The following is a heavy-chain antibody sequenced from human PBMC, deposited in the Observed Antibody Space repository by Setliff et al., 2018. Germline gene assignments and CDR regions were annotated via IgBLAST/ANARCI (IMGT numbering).Heavy chain of an antibody. CDR2: INHSGST. Sequence: PSETLSLTCAVYGGSFSGYYWSWIRQPPGKGLEWIGEINHSGSTNYNPSLKSRVTISVDTSKNQFSLKLSSVTAADTAVYYCAGRDPLMRDIVVVPADIGMDVWCQGTTVTVSS. V-gene: IGHV4-34*01. J-gene: IGHJ6*02. D-gene: IGHD2-2*01. CDR3: AGRDPLMRDIVVVPADIGMDV. CDR1: GGSFSGYY.